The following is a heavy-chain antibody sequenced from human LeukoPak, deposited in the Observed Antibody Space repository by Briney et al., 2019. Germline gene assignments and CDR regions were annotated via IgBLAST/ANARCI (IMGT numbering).Heavy chain of an antibody. Sequence: GGSLRLSCAGSGFTFSNYWMSWVRQAPGKGPEWVANIKQDGREKHYVDSVKGRFTISRDNAKSSLYLQMNSLRADDTAVYYCAKDRGALAYYDFWSGYQSDAFDIWGQGTMVTVSS. CDR3: AKDRGALAYYDFWSGYQSDAFDI. J-gene: IGHJ3*02. CDR1: GFTFSNYW. V-gene: IGHV3-7*01. D-gene: IGHD3-3*01. CDR2: IKQDGREK.